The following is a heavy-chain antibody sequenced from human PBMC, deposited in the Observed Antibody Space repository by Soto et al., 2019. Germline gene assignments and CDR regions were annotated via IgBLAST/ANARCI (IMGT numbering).Heavy chain of an antibody. Sequence: QVQLQESGPGRVKPSQTLSLTCTVSGGSISNGGYYWSWIRQHPGKGLEWIGYIYYSGSTFYNPSLKGRVTISIDTSKNPSSLKLRSVTAADTAVYYCARGQITYSANINGSLYYFDYWGQGRLVTVSS. V-gene: IGHV4-31*03. CDR3: ARGQITYSANINGSLYYFDY. CDR1: GGSISNGGYY. D-gene: IGHD2-8*01. J-gene: IGHJ4*02. CDR2: IYYSGST.